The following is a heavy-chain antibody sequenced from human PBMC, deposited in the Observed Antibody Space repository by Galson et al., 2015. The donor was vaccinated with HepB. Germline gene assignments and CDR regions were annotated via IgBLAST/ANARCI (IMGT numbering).Heavy chain of an antibody. CDR3: ASSILAAGFYFDY. CDR2: INAGNGNT. Sequence: SVKVSCKASGYTFTSYAVHWVRQAPGQRLEWMGWINAGNGNTKYSQKFQGRVTITRDTSASTAYMELSSLRSEDTAVYYCASSILAAGFYFDYWGQGTLVTVSS. V-gene: IGHV1-3*01. D-gene: IGHD6-13*01. J-gene: IGHJ4*02. CDR1: GYTFTSYA.